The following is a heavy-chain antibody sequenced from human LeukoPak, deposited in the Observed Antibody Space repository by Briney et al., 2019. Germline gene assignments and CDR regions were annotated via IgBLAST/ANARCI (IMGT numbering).Heavy chain of an antibody. J-gene: IGHJ3*02. CDR1: GFTFSSYS. Sequence: SGGSLRLSCAASGFTFSSYSMNWVRQAPGKGLEWVSSISSISSYIYYADSVKGRFTVSRDNAKSSLYLQMDSLRAEDTAVYYCARDPSGTYYPRVSGALDIWGQGTMVTVSS. CDR2: ISSISSYI. D-gene: IGHD1-26*01. CDR3: ARDPSGTYYPRVSGALDI. V-gene: IGHV3-21*01.